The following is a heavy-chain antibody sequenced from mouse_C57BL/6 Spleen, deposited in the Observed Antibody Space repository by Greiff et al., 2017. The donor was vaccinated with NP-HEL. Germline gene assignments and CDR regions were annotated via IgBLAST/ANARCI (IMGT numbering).Heavy chain of an antibody. J-gene: IGHJ2*01. V-gene: IGHV1-22*01. D-gene: IGHD2-4*01. CDR1: GYTFTDYN. CDR3: ARIYYDYPFDY. CDR2: INPNNGGT. Sequence: VQLKESGPELVKPGASVKMSCKASGYTFTDYNMHWVKQSHGKSLEWIGYINPNNGGTSYNQKFKGKATLTVNKSSSTAYMELRSLTSEDSAVYYCARIYYDYPFDYWGQGTTLTVSS.